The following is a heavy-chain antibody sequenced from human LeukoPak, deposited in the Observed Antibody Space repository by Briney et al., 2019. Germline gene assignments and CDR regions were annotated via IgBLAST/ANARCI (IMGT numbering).Heavy chain of an antibody. CDR2: IYYSGST. CDR1: GGSISSSSYY. Sequence: ETLSLTCTDSGGSISSSSYYWGWIRQPPGKGLEWIVSIYYSGSTYSNPSLKSRVTISVDTSRNQFSLELRSVTAADTAVYYCVRVGRVAVGYNWFDPWGQGTLVTVSS. D-gene: IGHD2-15*01. J-gene: IGHJ5*02. CDR3: VRVGRVAVGYNWFDP. V-gene: IGHV4-39*01.